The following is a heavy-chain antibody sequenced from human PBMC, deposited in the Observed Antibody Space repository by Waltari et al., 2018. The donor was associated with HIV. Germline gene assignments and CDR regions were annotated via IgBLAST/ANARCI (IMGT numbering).Heavy chain of an antibody. CDR3: STYGDSEAFDI. CDR2: ISWYGGST. J-gene: IGHJ3*02. Sequence: EVQLVESGGVVVQPGGSLRLSCAASGFTFDDYAMHWVRQAPGKGLEWVSLISWYGGSTYYADYVKGRFTISRDNSKNSMYLQMNSLRAEDTALYYCSTYGDSEAFDIWGQGTMVTVSS. V-gene: IGHV3-43D*03. CDR1: GFTFDDYA. D-gene: IGHD4-17*01.